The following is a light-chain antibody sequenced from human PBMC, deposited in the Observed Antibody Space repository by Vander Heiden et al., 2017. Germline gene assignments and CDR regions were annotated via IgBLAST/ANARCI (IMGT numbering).Light chain of an antibody. CDR2: KAS. V-gene: IGKV1-5*03. CDR3: QQYNRYYVPWT. CDR1: QSISSW. J-gene: IGKJ1*01. Sequence: DIQMTQSPSTLSASVGDRVTITCRASQSISSWLAWYKQKPGKAPKLLIYKASSLERLVASRFSGSGDGTEFTLTISSLQPEDFETNYCQQYNRYYVPWTFGQGTRLEMK.